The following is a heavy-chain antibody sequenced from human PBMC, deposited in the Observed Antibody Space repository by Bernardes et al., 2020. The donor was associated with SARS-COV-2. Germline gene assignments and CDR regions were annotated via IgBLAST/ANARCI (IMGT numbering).Heavy chain of an antibody. CDR2: IYSDGRT. V-gene: IGHV3-66*02. Sequence: GGSLRLSCAVSGLIVSNDYMTWVRQAPGKGLEWVSVIYSDGRTYHADAVKGRLTISRDNSKNTLYLQMNSLRAEDTAVYYCARGTFGGYCDSTHCRLGYMDVWGKGTTVTVSS. J-gene: IGHJ6*03. CDR1: GLIVSNDY. CDR3: ARGTFGGYCDSTHCRLGYMDV. D-gene: IGHD2-2*01.